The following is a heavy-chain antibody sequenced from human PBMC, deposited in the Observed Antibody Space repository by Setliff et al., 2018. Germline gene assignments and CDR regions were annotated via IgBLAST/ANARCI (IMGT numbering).Heavy chain of an antibody. J-gene: IGHJ4*02. CDR2: INHSGST. D-gene: IGHD5-12*01. CDR1: GGSFSGYY. CDR3: ARGGYSRGPPVYYFDY. Sequence: SETLSLTCAVYGGSFSGYYWSWIRQPPGKGLEWIGEINHSGSTNYNPSLKSRVTISVDTSKNQFSLKLSSVTAADTAVYYCARGGYSRGPPVYYFDYWGQGTLVTSP. V-gene: IGHV4-34*01.